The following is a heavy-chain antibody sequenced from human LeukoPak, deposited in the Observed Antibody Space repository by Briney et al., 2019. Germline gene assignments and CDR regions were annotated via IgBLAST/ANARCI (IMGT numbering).Heavy chain of an antibody. Sequence: GASVKVSCKASGYTFSSFDISWVRQAPGQGLEWMGWISGHNGNTKYAQKFEGRVTMTTDTSTSIAYMEPRSLKSDDTAVYYCARAHSSGWYVGDYWGQGTLVTV. CDR1: GYTFSSFD. CDR3: ARAHSSGWYVGDY. D-gene: IGHD6-19*01. J-gene: IGHJ4*02. V-gene: IGHV1-18*01. CDR2: ISGHNGNT.